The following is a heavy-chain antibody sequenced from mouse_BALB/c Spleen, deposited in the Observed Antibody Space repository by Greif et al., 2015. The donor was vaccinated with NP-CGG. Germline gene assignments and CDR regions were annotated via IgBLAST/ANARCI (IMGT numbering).Heavy chain of an antibody. Sequence: EVQLQQSGGGLVQPGGSLRLSCATSGFTFTDYYMSWVRQPPGKALEWLGFIRNKANGYTTEYSASVKGRFTISRDNSQSILYLQMNTLRAEDSATYYCARDFTTAFDYWGQGTTLTVSS. J-gene: IGHJ2*01. CDR3: ARDFTTAFDY. D-gene: IGHD1-2*01. CDR2: IRNKANGYTT. CDR1: GFTFTDYY. V-gene: IGHV7-3*02.